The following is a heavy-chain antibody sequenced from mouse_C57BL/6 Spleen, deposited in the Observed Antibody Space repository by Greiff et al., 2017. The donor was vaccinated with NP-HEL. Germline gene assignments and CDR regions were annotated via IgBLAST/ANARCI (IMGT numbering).Heavy chain of an antibody. J-gene: IGHJ2*01. CDR3: ARRGTTPFDY. Sequence: QVQLKQPGAELVRPGSSVKLSCKASGYTFTSYWMHWVKQRPIQGLEWIGNIDPSDSETHYNQKFKDKATLTVDKSSSTAYMQLSSLTSEDSAVYYCARRGTTPFDYWGQGTTLTVSS. V-gene: IGHV1-52*01. D-gene: IGHD1-1*01. CDR2: IDPSDSET. CDR1: GYTFTSYW.